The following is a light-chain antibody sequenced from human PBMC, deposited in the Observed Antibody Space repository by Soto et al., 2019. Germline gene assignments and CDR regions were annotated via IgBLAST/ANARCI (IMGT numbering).Light chain of an antibody. CDR3: QQYNSYWT. J-gene: IGKJ1*01. V-gene: IGKV1-5*03. CDR1: QSISSW. CDR2: KAS. Sequence: DSQMTQSPSTLSASLVYRVTITCRASQSISSWLAWYQQKPRKAPKLLIYKASSLESGVPSRFSGSGSGTEFTLTISSLQPDDFATYYCQQYNSYWTFGQGTKVDNK.